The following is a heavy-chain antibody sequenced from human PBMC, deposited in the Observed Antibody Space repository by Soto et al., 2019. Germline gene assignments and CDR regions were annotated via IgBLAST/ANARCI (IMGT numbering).Heavy chain of an antibody. Sequence: EVQLVETGGVLVQPGGSLRLSCAASGFTVFNNYMSWVRQAPGEGLEWGSVMFSGGSTSYADSVKGRFTVSRDSSKNTLYLQMNSLRAEDTAVYYCASHPSSLKWGQGPLVTVSP. V-gene: IGHV3-53*02. J-gene: IGHJ4*02. CDR2: MFSGGST. CDR1: GFTVFNNY. CDR3: ASHPSSLK.